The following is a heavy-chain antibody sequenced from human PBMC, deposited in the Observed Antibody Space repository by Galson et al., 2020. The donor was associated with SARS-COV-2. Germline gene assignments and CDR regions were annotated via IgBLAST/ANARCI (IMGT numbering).Heavy chain of an antibody. CDR3: TSGPYSGSYRWFDP. D-gene: IGHD1-26*01. J-gene: IGHJ5*02. CDR1: GGSVSNDNW. CDR2: IHHSGNT. V-gene: IGHV4-4*02. Sequence: SETLSLTCAVFGGSVSNDNWWSWVRQPPGKGLEWIGEIHHSGNTNSNPSLKSRITMLVDKSSNQFSLKVTSVSAADTALYYCTSGPYSGSYRWFDPWGREPWSPSPQ.